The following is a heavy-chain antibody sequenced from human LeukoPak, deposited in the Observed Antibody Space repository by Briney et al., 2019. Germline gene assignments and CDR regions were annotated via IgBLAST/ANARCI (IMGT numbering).Heavy chain of an antibody. CDR1: GFTFSSYG. Sequence: PGGSLRLSCAASGFTFSSYGMHWVRQAPGKGLEWVAVIWYDGSNKYYADSVKGRFTISRDNAKNSLYLQMNSLRAEDTAVYYCTRDYDSSGYYDPHWGQGTLVTVSS. CDR3: TRDYDSSGYYDPH. CDR2: IWYDGSNK. D-gene: IGHD3-22*01. J-gene: IGHJ4*02. V-gene: IGHV3-33*01.